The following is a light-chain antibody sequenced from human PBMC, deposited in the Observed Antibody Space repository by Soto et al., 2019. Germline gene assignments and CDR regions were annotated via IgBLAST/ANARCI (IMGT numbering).Light chain of an antibody. CDR1: QSVSSY. CDR2: DAS. Sequence: EIVLTQSPATLSLSPGERATLSCRASQSVSSYLAWYQQKPGQAPRLLIYDASNRATGIPARFSGSGSGTDFTLPFSSLEPEDFAVYYCQQRSNWPPPFGQGTRLEIK. CDR3: QQRSNWPPP. V-gene: IGKV3-11*01. J-gene: IGKJ5*01.